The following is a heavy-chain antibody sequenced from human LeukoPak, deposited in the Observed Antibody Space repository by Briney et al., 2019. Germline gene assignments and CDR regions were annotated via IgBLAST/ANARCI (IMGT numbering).Heavy chain of an antibody. CDR3: VSVRRYFDWSTPYFDY. J-gene: IGHJ4*02. D-gene: IGHD3-9*01. CDR2: IYYSGST. Sequence: SETLSLTCAVYGGSFSGYYWGWIRQPPGEGLEWIGYIYYSGSTKYNPSLKSRVTISVDTSKNEFSLKLSSVTAADTAVYYCVSVRRYFDWSTPYFDYWGQGTLVTVCS. CDR1: GGSFSGYY. V-gene: IGHV4-59*01.